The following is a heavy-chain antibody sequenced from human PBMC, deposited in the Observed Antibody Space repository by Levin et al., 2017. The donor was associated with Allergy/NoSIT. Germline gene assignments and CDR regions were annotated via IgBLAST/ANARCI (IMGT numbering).Heavy chain of an antibody. Sequence: SGPTLVKPTQTLTLTCTFSGFSHSTSGVGVGWIRQPPGKALEWLALIYWDDDKRYSPSLKSRLTITKDTSKKQVVLTMTNMDPVDTATYYCAHKGGGAGKFDYWGQGTLVTVSS. CDR3: AHKGGGAGKFDY. CDR2: IYWDDDK. J-gene: IGHJ4*02. CDR1: GFSHSTSGVG. V-gene: IGHV2-5*02. D-gene: IGHD1-26*01.